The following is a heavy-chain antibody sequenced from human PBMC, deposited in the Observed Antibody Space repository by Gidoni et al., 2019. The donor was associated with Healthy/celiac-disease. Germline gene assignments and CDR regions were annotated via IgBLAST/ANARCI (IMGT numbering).Heavy chain of an antibody. J-gene: IGHJ4*02. CDR3: ARERAQLWSRGIFDY. Sequence: QVQLQQWGAGLLKPSETLSLTCAVYGGSFSGYYWSWIRQPPGKGLEWIGEINHSGSTNYNPSLKSRVTISVDTSKNQFSLKLSSVTAADTAVYYCARERAQLWSRGIFDYWGQGTLVTVSS. D-gene: IGHD5-18*01. CDR2: INHSGST. CDR1: GGSFSGYY. V-gene: IGHV4-34*01.